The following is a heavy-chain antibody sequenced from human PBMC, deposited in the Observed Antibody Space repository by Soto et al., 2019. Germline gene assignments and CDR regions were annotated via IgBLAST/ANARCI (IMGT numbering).Heavy chain of an antibody. CDR3: ARGGTIFGVVRSDYYYYYGMDV. V-gene: IGHV4-34*01. J-gene: IGHJ6*02. D-gene: IGHD3-3*01. CDR2: INHSGST. Sequence: WETLSLTCAVYGGSFSGYYWSWIRQPPGKGLERIGEINHSGSTNYNPSLKSRVTISVDTSKNQFSLKLSSVTAADTAVYYCARGGTIFGVVRSDYYYYYGMDVWGQGTTVTVSS. CDR1: GGSFSGYY.